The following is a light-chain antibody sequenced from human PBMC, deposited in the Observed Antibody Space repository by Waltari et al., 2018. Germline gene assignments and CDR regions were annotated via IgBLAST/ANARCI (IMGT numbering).Light chain of an antibody. V-gene: IGLV1-44*01. Sequence: ISCSGSSSSIGSNPVSWYQVLPGAAPRLLIHTDSQRPSGVPDRFSASRSGTSSSLAISGLQFEDAAEYYCAAWVDSLYGCFFGTGTRVTVL. J-gene: IGLJ1*01. CDR3: AAWVDSLYGCF. CDR1: SSSIGSNP. CDR2: TDS.